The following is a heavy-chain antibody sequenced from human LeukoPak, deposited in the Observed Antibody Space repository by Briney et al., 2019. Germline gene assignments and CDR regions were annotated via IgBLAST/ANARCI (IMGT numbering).Heavy chain of an antibody. Sequence: VESLKISCKASGYSFTTYWIAWVRQMPGKGLEWMGMIYPGDSDTRYSPSFQGQITISVDKSISIAYLQWSSLKASDTAMYYCARLLQGVAGTWGYWGQGTLVTV. CDR1: GYSFTTYW. D-gene: IGHD6-19*01. CDR2: IYPGDSDT. J-gene: IGHJ4*02. CDR3: ARLLQGVAGTWGY. V-gene: IGHV5-51*01.